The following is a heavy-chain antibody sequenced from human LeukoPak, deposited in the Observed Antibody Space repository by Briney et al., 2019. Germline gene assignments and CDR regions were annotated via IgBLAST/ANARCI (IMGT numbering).Heavy chain of an antibody. D-gene: IGHD6-19*01. CDR3: ARVSDISVAAYFDY. Sequence: PGGSLRLSCAASGFTFDDYGLSWVRQAPGKGLEWVSTTNWNGGSTGYADSVKGRFTISRDNAKNSLYLQMNSLRAEDTALYYCARVSDISVAAYFDYWGQGTLVTVSS. CDR2: TNWNGGST. V-gene: IGHV3-20*04. CDR1: GFTFDDYG. J-gene: IGHJ4*02.